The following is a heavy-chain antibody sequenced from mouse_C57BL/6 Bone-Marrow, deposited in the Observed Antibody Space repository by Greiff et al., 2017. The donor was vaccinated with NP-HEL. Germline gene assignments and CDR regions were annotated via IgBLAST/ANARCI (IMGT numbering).Heavy chain of an antibody. V-gene: IGHV1-52*01. CDR2: IDPSDSET. D-gene: IGHD1-1*01. Sequence: QVQLQQPGAELVRPGSSVKLSCKASGYTFTSYWMHWVKQRPIQGLEWIGNIDPSDSETHYNQKFKDKATLTVDKSSSTAYMQLSSLTSEDSAVYYCATTVVATRAMDYWGQGTSVTVSS. CDR1: GYTFTSYW. J-gene: IGHJ4*01. CDR3: ATTVVATRAMDY.